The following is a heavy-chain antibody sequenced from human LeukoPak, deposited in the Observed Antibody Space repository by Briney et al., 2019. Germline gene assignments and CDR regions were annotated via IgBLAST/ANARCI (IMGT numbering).Heavy chain of an antibody. CDR2: IYSGGST. CDR3: ARIRTAVTTSWYFDL. D-gene: IGHD4-17*01. Sequence: GGSLRLSCAASGFTVSSNYMSWVRQAPGKGLEWVSAIYSGGSTYYADSVKGRFTISRHNSKNTLYLQMNSLRAEDTAVYYCARIRTAVTTSWYFDLWGRGTLVTVSS. V-gene: IGHV3-53*04. J-gene: IGHJ2*01. CDR1: GFTVSSNY.